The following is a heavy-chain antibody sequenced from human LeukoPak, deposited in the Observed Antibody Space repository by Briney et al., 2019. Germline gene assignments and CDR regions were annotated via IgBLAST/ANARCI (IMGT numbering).Heavy chain of an antibody. Sequence: GASVKVSCKASGYTFTSYYMHWVRQAPGQGLEWMGIINPSGGSTSYAQKFQGRVTMTRDTSTSTVYMELSSLRSEDTAVYYCARAPCSSTSCYRTSDLDYWGQGTLVTISS. V-gene: IGHV1-46*01. D-gene: IGHD2-2*02. CDR3: ARAPCSSTSCYRTSDLDY. CDR1: GYTFTSYY. CDR2: INPSGGST. J-gene: IGHJ4*02.